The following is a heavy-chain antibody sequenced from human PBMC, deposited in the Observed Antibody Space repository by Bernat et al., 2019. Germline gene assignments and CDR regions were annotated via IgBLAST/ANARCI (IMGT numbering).Heavy chain of an antibody. CDR1: GFTFNKNA. J-gene: IGHJ6*02. CDR3: ARDRTVSRSPFGYYGMDV. Sequence: EVLLVETGGDLVQPGGSLRRSCIASGFTFNKNAMSWVRQAPGKGLEWVSSISGNGNNQYYADSVKGRFTVSRDNSKNKVYLQLNSLTPDDTAVYFCARDRTVSRSPFGYYGMDVWGQGTTVLVSS. V-gene: IGHV3-23*04. D-gene: IGHD3-10*01. CDR2: ISGNGNNQ.